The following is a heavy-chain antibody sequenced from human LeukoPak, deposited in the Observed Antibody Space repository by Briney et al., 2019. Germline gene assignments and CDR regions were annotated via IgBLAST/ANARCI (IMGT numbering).Heavy chain of an antibody. D-gene: IGHD2-15*01. Sequence: GGSLRLSSAASGFTFSTYGMHWVRQARGKGLEGGAFIRFDGTNKYYADSVTGRFAISRDSSKNTLYLQINSLRAEDTAVYYCAKGYCSGSCYNGLDYWGQGTLVTVSS. CDR1: GFTFSTYG. V-gene: IGHV3-30*02. CDR3: AKGYCSGSCYNGLDY. CDR2: IRFDGTNK. J-gene: IGHJ4*02.